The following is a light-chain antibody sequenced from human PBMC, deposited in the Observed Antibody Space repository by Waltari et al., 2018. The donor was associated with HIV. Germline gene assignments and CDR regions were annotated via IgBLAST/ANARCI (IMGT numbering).Light chain of an antibody. J-gene: IGLJ3*02. Sequence: QSVLTQPPSASGTPGQRVTISCSGSSSNIGSNYVYWYQQLPGTTPKLLIYRNNQRPSGGPDRFSVSKSGTSASLAISGLRSEDEADYYCAAWDDSLSGPVFGGGTKLTVL. CDR1: SSNIGSNY. CDR3: AAWDDSLSGPV. CDR2: RNN. V-gene: IGLV1-47*01.